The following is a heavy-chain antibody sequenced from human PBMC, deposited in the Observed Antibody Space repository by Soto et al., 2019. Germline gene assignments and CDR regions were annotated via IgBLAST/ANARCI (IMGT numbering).Heavy chain of an antibody. J-gene: IGHJ3*02. Sequence: GGSLRLSCAASGLSVSNDFMGWVRQAPGKGLEWVSVIYRDGRTYYADSVTGRFTISRDSSKNTLFLQMNTLRAEDTAVYYCARIDDEAFDIWGQGTMVTVSS. CDR3: ARIDDEAFDI. CDR1: GLSVSNDF. D-gene: IGHD1-1*01. CDR2: IYRDGRT. V-gene: IGHV3-66*01.